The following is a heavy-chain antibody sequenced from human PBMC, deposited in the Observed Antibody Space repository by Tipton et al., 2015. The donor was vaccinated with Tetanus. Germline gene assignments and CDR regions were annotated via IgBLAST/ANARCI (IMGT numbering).Heavy chain of an antibody. CDR1: GYPFTGYY. CDR3: ARERHLDY. J-gene: IGHJ4*02. Sequence: QSGAEVKKPGASVKVSCKASGYPFTGYYMHWVRQAPGQGPEWMGWINPNSGATNYAQKFQGRVTMTRDTSISTAYMELSSLRSDDTAVYYCARERHLDYWGQGTLVTVSS. D-gene: IGHD1-1*01. CDR2: INPNSGAT. V-gene: IGHV1-2*02.